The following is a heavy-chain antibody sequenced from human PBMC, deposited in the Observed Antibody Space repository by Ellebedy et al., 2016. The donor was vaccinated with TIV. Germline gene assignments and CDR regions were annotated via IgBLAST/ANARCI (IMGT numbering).Heavy chain of an antibody. D-gene: IGHD4-17*01. V-gene: IGHV3-30*03. Sequence: GGSLRLXCAASGFTFSAYGMHWVRQAPGKGLEWVAVISYDGSNKYYADSVKGRFTISRDNSKNTLYLQMNSLRAEDTAVYYCARERLRFDYWGQGTLVTVSS. J-gene: IGHJ4*02. CDR1: GFTFSAYG. CDR3: ARERLRFDY. CDR2: ISYDGSNK.